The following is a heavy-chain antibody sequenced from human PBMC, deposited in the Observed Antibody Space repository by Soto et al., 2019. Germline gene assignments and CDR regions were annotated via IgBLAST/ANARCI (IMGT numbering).Heavy chain of an antibody. CDR1: GYTFTSYY. CDR2: INPSGGST. V-gene: IGHV1-46*01. CDR3: ARALGGYSYGYYYYYGMDV. J-gene: IGHJ6*02. D-gene: IGHD5-18*01. Sequence: ASVKVSFKASGYTFTSYYMHCLRQAPRQGLDWMGIINPSGGSTSYAQKFQGRVTMTRDTSTSTVYMELSSLRSEDTAVYYCARALGGYSYGYYYYYGMDVWGQGTTVTVSS.